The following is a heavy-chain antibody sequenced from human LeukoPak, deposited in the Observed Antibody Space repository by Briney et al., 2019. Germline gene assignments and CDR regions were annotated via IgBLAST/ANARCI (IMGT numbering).Heavy chain of an antibody. V-gene: IGHV3-30*02. CDR1: GFTFSSYD. Sequence: LPGGSLRLSCAASGFTFSSYDMHWVRQAPGKGLEWVAFIRFDASNKYYADSVKGRFTISRDNSENTLYLQMNILGLEDTAVYYCAGDFDYWGQGTLVSVSS. J-gene: IGHJ4*02. CDR3: AGDFDY. CDR2: IRFDASNK.